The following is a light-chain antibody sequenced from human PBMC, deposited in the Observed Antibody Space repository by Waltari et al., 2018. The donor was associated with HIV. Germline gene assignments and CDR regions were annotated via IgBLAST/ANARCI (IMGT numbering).Light chain of an antibody. CDR2: EVT. J-gene: IGLJ1*01. Sequence: QSALTQPASVSGSPGQSITISCTGTTSDVGGDNYVSWYQQHPGKAPKFLIYEVTNRPSGVSNRFSGSKSDSTASLTISGLQAEDEAEYYCSSSTTTTTLGLFGTGTKVTVL. CDR1: TSDVGGDNY. V-gene: IGLV2-14*03. CDR3: SSSTTTTTLGL.